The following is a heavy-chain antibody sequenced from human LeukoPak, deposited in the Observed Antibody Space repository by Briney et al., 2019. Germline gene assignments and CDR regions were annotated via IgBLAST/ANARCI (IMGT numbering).Heavy chain of an antibody. CDR1: GFTFSSYA. V-gene: IGHV3-30-3*01. J-gene: IGHJ4*02. Sequence: GRSLRLSCAASGFTFSSYAMHWVRQAPGKGLEWVAVISYDGSNKYYADSVKGRFTISRDNSKNTLYLQMNSLRAEDTAVHYCARALFPNIVVVTAMPDYWGQGTLVTVSS. CDR3: ARALFPNIVVVTAMPDY. CDR2: ISYDGSNK. D-gene: IGHD2-21*02.